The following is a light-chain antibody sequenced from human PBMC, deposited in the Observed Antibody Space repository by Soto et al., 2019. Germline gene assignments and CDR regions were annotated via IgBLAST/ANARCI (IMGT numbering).Light chain of an antibody. Sequence: QSALTQPPSASGSPGQSVTISCTGTSSDVGGYNYVSWYQQHPGKAPKLIIYHVTKRPSGVPDRFSGSKSGNTDSLTVSGLQTEDEADYYCNSYSGSNNVVFGGGTKLTVL. V-gene: IGLV2-8*01. CDR2: HVT. J-gene: IGLJ2*01. CDR1: SSDVGGYNY. CDR3: NSYSGSNNVV.